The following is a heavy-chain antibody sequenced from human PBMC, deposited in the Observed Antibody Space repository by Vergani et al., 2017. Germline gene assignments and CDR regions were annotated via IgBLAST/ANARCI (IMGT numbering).Heavy chain of an antibody. CDR1: GYTFSNYY. D-gene: IGHD3-9*01. CDR3: ARGDYGILTGYRY. V-gene: IGHV1-46*03. Sequence: QVQVVQSGAEVKKSGASVKVSCKTSGYTFSNYYMHWVRHAPGQGLEWMGIINPSGGHTNYAQKFQGRVTMTRDTSTSTVYMELSSLRSEDTAIYYCARGDYGILTGYRYWGQGTPVTVSA. CDR2: INPSGGHT. J-gene: IGHJ4*02.